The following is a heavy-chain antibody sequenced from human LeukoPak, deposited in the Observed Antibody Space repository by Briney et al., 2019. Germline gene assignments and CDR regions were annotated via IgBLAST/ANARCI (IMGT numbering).Heavy chain of an antibody. Sequence: GGSLRLSCAASGFTFSSYGMHWVRQAPGKGLEWVAGISYDGSNKFYGDSVKCRFTISRDNSKNTLYLQMHSLRAEDTAVYYCAKDLVQGCGGDCYFDDWGQGTLVTVSS. J-gene: IGHJ4*02. CDR2: ISYDGSNK. V-gene: IGHV3-30*18. CDR3: AKDLVQGCGGDCYFDD. D-gene: IGHD2-21*02. CDR1: GFTFSSYG.